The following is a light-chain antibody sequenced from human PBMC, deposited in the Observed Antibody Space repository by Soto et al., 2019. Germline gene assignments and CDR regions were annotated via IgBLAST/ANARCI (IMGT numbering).Light chain of an antibody. V-gene: IGKV1-5*03. J-gene: IGKJ1*01. CDR2: KAS. CDR1: QTISSW. Sequence: DIQLTQSPSTLSGSVGDRVTLPWRASQTISSWLAWYRQKPGKAPKILIYKASTLKSGVPSRFSGSGSGTEFTLTISSLQPDDFETDDCQHYNRYSEAFGLGTKVDI. CDR3: QHYNRYSEA.